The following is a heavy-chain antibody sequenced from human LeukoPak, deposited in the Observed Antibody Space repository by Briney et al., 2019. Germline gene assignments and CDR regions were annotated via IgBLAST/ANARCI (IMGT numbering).Heavy chain of an antibody. V-gene: IGHV1-69*05. J-gene: IGHJ6*02. Sequence: SVKVSCKASGGTFSSYAISWVRQAPGQGLGWMGGIIPIFGTANYAQKFQGRVTMTRDTSISTAYMELSRLRSDDTAVYYCARSPVDYYYYGMDVWGQGTTVTVSS. CDR2: IIPIFGTA. D-gene: IGHD4-23*01. CDR3: ARSPVDYYYYGMDV. CDR1: GGTFSSYA.